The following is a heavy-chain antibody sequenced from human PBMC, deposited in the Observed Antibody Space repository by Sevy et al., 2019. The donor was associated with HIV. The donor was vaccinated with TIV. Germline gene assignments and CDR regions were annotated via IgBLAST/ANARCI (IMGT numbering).Heavy chain of an antibody. CDR1: GFTFSDYY. Sequence: GGSLRLSCAASGFTFSDYYMSWIRQAPGKGLEWVSYVSGSDDTKYYADSVKGRFTISRDNAKNSLYLQMNSLRAEDTAVYYCATDHVKDGDLGDYYYFAMDVWCQGTTVTVSS. V-gene: IGHV3-11*01. CDR3: ATDHVKDGDLGDYYYFAMDV. D-gene: IGHD4-17*01. J-gene: IGHJ6*02. CDR2: VSGSDDTK.